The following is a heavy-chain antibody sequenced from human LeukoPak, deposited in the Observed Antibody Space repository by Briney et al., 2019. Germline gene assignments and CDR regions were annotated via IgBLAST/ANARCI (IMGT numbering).Heavy chain of an antibody. Sequence: GGSLRLSCAASGFTFSDYTMIWVRQAPGKGLEWVSYISSSSSSIYYADSVKGRFTISRDNAKNSLYLQMHSLRAEDTAVYYCARGTRITMVRGSPNDAFDIWGQGTMVTVSS. V-gene: IGHV3-21*05. CDR2: ISSSSSSI. CDR1: GFTFSDYT. J-gene: IGHJ3*02. D-gene: IGHD3-10*01. CDR3: ARGTRITMVRGSPNDAFDI.